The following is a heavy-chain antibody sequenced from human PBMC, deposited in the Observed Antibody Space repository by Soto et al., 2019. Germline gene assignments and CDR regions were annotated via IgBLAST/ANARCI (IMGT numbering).Heavy chain of an antibody. J-gene: IGHJ6*02. D-gene: IGHD2-15*01. Sequence: SVKISCKASGYTLTGYYMHWVRQAPGQGLEWMGWINPNSGGTNYAQKFQGWVTMTRDTSISTAYMELSRLSSVTAADTAVYYCARDRGGNVWDYYYGMDVWGQGTTVTVSS. CDR2: INPNSGGT. CDR1: GYTLTGYY. V-gene: IGHV1-2*04. CDR3: ARDRGGNVWDYYYGMDV.